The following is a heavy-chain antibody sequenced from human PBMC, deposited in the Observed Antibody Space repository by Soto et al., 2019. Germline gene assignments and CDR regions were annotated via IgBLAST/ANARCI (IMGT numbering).Heavy chain of an antibody. D-gene: IGHD3-22*01. CDR1: GFTFSSYA. CDR2: ISYDGSNK. V-gene: IGHV3-30-3*01. Sequence: GGSLRLSCAASGFTFSSYAMHWVRQAPGKGLEWVAVISYDGSNKYYADSVKGRFTISRDNSKNTLYLQMNSLRAEDTAVYYCARDLYYYDSSGTSYGSSDGMDVWGQGTTVTVSS. J-gene: IGHJ6*02. CDR3: ARDLYYYDSSGTSYGSSDGMDV.